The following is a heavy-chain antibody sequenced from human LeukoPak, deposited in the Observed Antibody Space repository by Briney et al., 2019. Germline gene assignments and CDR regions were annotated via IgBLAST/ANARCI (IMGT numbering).Heavy chain of an antibody. V-gene: IGHV3-74*01. CDR2: ISSDGSRT. CDR3: VRGTGYLLFDS. Sequence: GGSPRLSCAASGFTFSSYSMNWVRQAPGKGLVWVSRISSDGSRTTYADTVKGRFTVSRDNAKDALYLQMNSLTVEDTAMYYCVRGTGYLLFDSWGQGTLVTVSS. CDR1: GFTFSSYS. J-gene: IGHJ4*02. D-gene: IGHD6-25*01.